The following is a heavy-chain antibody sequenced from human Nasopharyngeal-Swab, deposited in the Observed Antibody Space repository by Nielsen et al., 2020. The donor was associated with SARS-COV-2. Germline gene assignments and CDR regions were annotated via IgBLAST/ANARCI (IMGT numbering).Heavy chain of an antibody. Sequence: GGSLRLSCAASGFTFSDSAIHWFRQASGKGRGWVGRVRSKGNNYATAYSASVKGRFIIFRDDPTNTAYLQMNSLKTEDTAMYYCTRCGGGCYSGRDYWGQGTLVTVSS. CDR1: GFTFSDSA. V-gene: IGHV3-73*01. D-gene: IGHD2-15*01. CDR2: VRSKGNNYAT. CDR3: TRCGGGCYSGRDY. J-gene: IGHJ4*02.